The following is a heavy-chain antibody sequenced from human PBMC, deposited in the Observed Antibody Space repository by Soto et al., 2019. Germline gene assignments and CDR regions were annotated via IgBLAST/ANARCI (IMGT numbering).Heavy chain of an antibody. J-gene: IGHJ5*02. CDR2: IYYSGST. CDR1: GGSISSYY. CDR3: ARLSNWFDP. Sequence: QVQLQESGPGLVQPSETLSLTCTVSGGSISSYYWSWIRQPPGKGLEWIGYIYYSGSTNYNPSLKSRVTISVDPSKNQFSLKLSSVTAADTAVYYCARLSNWFDPWGQGTLVTVSS. V-gene: IGHV4-59*08.